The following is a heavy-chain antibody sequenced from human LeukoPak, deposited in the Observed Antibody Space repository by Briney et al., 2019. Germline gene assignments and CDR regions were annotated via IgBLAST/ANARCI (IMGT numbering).Heavy chain of an antibody. CDR2: IYYSGST. J-gene: IGHJ5*02. CDR1: GGSISSSSYY. V-gene: IGHV4-39*07. Sequence: PSETLSLTCTVSGGSISSSSYYWGWIRQPPGKGLEWIGSIYYSGSTYYNPPLKSRVTISVDTSKNQFSLKLSSVTAADTAVYYCAYGLWFGELFGWFDPWGQGTLVTVSS. D-gene: IGHD3-10*01. CDR3: AYGLWFGELFGWFDP.